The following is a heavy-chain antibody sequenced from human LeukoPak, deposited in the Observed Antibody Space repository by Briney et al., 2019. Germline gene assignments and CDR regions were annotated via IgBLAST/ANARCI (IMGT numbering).Heavy chain of an antibody. CDR1: GFNFNSYT. J-gene: IGHJ4*02. CDR2: ILASGSPT. V-gene: IGHV3-23*01. Sequence: PGGSLRLSCAASGFNFNSYTMNWVRQAPGEGLQWVANILASGSPTYYADSVKGRFIISRDNSKNTVYLQMNSLRVEDTAIYYCAKDLRPDGVDNFDHWGQGILVTVSS. CDR3: AKDLRPDGVDNFDH. D-gene: IGHD2-8*01.